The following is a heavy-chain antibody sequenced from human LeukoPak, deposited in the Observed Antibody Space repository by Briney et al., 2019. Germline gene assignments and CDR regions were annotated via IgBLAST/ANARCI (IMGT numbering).Heavy chain of an antibody. CDR1: GFTFSSYW. CDR3: ARGPSYYYDSSGYHDY. Sequence: GGSLRLSCAASGFTFSSYWMHWVHQAPGKGLVWVSRINSDGSSTSYADSVKGRFTISRDNAKNTLYLQMNSLRAEDTAVYYCARGPSYYYDSSGYHDYWGQGTLVTVSS. D-gene: IGHD3-22*01. V-gene: IGHV3-74*01. J-gene: IGHJ4*02. CDR2: INSDGSST.